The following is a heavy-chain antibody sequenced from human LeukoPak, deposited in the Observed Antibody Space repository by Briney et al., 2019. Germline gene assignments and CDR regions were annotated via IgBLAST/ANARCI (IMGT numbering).Heavy chain of an antibody. J-gene: IGHJ4*02. Sequence: SSETLSLTCTVSGASISSSYWGWIRQPPTKELEWVGYVYPSGYSNDNPSVRGRVTLSLDTSKNQFSLRLSSVTAADTAVYYCARAVSAHSDTMYYFDNWGQGTLVTVSS. CDR1: GASISSSY. CDR3: ARAVSAHSDTMYYFDN. CDR2: VYPSGYS. V-gene: IGHV4-59*01. D-gene: IGHD2-21*02.